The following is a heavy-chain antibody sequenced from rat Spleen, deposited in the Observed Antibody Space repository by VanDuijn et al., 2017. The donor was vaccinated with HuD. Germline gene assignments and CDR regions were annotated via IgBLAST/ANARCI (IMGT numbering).Heavy chain of an antibody. V-gene: IGHV5-22*01. CDR1: GFTFSNYD. CDR2: ISYDGSST. CDR3: VNDLNYFSPYPFKFRVA. Sequence: EVQLVESGGGSVQPGRSMKLSCAVSGFTFSNYDMAWVRQAPTKGLEWVASISYDGSSTYYRDSVKGRFTISRDNAKSTLYRQMNSLRSEDTATYYVVNDLNYFSPYPFKFRVAGVQGASFTVSS. J-gene: IGHJ4*01. D-gene: IGHD1-2*01.